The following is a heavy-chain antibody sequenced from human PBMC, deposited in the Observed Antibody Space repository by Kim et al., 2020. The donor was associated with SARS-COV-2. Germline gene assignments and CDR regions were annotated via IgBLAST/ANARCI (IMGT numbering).Heavy chain of an antibody. CDR2: IKSKSDGGTT. V-gene: IGHV3-15*01. CDR1: GFTFSNAW. J-gene: IGHJ4*02. D-gene: IGHD3-10*01. CDR3: TPGTGRRMVRGVIGDNFDY. Sequence: GGSLRLSCAASGFTFSNAWMSWVRQAPGKGLEWVGRIKSKSDGGTTDYAAPVIGRFTISRDDAKNTLYLQMNSLKTEDTAVYYCTPGTGRRMVRGVIGDNFDYWGQGTLVTVYS.